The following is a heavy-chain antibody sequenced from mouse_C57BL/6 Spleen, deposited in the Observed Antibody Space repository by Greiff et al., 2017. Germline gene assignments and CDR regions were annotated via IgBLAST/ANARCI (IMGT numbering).Heavy chain of an antibody. CDR2: INPNNGGT. J-gene: IGHJ4*01. V-gene: IGHV1-26*01. CDR1: GYTFTDYY. Sequence: EVQLQQSGPELVKPGASVKISCKASGYTFTDYYMNWVKQSHGKSLEWIGDINPNNGGTSYNQKFKGKATLTVDKSSSTAYMELRSLTSEDSAVYYCARGGYAMDYWSQGTSVTVSS. CDR3: ARGGYAMDY.